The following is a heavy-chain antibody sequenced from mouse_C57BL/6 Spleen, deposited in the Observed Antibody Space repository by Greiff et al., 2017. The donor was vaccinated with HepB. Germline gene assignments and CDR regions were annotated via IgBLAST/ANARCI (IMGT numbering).Heavy chain of an antibody. CDR1: GYAFTNYL. Sequence: VQLQQSGAELVRPGTSVKVSCKASGYAFTNYLIEWVKQRPGQGLEWIGVINPGSGGTNYNEKFKGKATLTADKSSSTAYMQLSSLTYEDSAVYFCARGVYYDYDDYAMDYWGQGTSVTVSS. CDR2: INPGSGGT. D-gene: IGHD2-4*01. J-gene: IGHJ4*01. CDR3: ARGVYYDYDDYAMDY. V-gene: IGHV1-54*01.